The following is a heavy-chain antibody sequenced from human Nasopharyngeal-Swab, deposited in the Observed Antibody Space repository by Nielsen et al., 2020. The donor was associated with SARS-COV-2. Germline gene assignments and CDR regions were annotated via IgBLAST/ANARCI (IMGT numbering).Heavy chain of an antibody. D-gene: IGHD3-10*01. CDR1: GGSFSGYQ. Sequence: SETLSLTCAVYGGSFSGYQWNWVRQPPGKGLEWIGEIHHSGSSNYNPSLKSRVTISVDKSKNQFSLKLSSVTAADTAVYYCARDRGYYGMDVWGQGTTVTVSS. V-gene: IGHV4-34*01. CDR3: ARDRGYYGMDV. J-gene: IGHJ6*02. CDR2: IHHSGSS.